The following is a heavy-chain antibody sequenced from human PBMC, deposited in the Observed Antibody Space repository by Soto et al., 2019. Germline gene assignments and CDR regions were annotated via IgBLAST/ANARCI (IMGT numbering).Heavy chain of an antibody. D-gene: IGHD6-13*01. J-gene: IGHJ5*02. CDR2: IYYSGST. CDR1: GASISSYNY. Sequence: SETLSLTCNVSGASISSYNYWGWFRQPPGKGLEWIGYIYYSGSTNYNPSLKGRLTISVDTSKNQFSLKLSSVTAADTAVYYCARGGIAAAGKYNWFDPWGQGTLVTVSS. V-gene: IGHV4-59*08. CDR3: ARGGIAAAGKYNWFDP.